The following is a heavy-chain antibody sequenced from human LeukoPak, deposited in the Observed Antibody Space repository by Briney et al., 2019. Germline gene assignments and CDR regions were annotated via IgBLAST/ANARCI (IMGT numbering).Heavy chain of an antibody. CDR3: ARRYCSGGSCYSEYDYFDY. D-gene: IGHD2-15*01. V-gene: IGHV2-70*11. J-gene: IGHJ4*02. CDR2: IDWDDDK. Sequence: SGPTLVNPTQTLTLTCTFSGFSLSTNGMCVSWIRQPQGKALEWLARIDWDDDKYYSASLKTRLTISRDTSKNQVVLTMTNMDPVDTARYYCARRYCSGGSCYSEYDYFDYWGQGTLVTVSS. CDR1: GFSLSTNGMC.